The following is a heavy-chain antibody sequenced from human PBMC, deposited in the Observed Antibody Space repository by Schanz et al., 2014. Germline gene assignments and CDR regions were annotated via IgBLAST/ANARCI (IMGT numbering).Heavy chain of an antibody. J-gene: IGHJ6*02. CDR1: GVSIGGYY. Sequence: QVQLQESGPGLVKPSETLSLTCTVSGVSIGGYYWSWIRQPPGKGLEWIGYIFFSGSTTYNPSFNSGVTISVAMHKTQSALTRTLVPAADTAVYYCARLGVGDKAYYYYGTDVWGQGTTVLVSS. V-gene: IGHV4-59*08. CDR3: ARLGVGDKAYYYYGTDV. CDR2: IFFSGST. D-gene: IGHD1-26*01.